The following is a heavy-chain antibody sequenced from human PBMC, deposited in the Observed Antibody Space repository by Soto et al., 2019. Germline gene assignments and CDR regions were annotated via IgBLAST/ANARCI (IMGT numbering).Heavy chain of an antibody. CDR3: ARSYGSGNYYGVPSIWFDP. CDR1: GGSISRDTYY. D-gene: IGHD3-10*01. Sequence: QVQLQESGPGLVKPSTTLALTCTGSGGSISRDTYYWSWIRLHPGTGLEWIGYIYHSGSTYYNPSLGSRVTISLHTSKHHFSRKLSSETAADTAVYYCARSYGSGNYYGVPSIWFDPCCQGTLVTVSS. V-gene: IGHV4-31*03. J-gene: IGHJ5*02. CDR2: IYHSGST.